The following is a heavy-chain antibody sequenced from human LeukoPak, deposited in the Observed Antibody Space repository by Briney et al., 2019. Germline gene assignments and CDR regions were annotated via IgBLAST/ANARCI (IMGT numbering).Heavy chain of an antibody. V-gene: IGHV3-53*01. J-gene: IGHJ4*02. Sequence: GGSLRLSCAAPGFTVSSNYMTWVRQAPGKGLEWVSVIFGGINTYYADSVKGRFTISGDNSKNTLYLQMNSLRVEDTAVYFCARGGRGGALDYWGQGTLVTVSS. D-gene: IGHD3-10*01. CDR1: GFTVSSNY. CDR2: IFGGINT. CDR3: ARGGRGGALDY.